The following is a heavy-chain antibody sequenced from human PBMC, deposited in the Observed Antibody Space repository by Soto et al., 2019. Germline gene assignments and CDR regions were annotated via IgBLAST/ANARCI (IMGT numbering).Heavy chain of an antibody. J-gene: IGHJ6*03. V-gene: IGHV4-39*07. Sequence: SETLSLTCTVSGGSISSSSYYWGWIRQPPGKGLEWIGSIYYSGSTYYNPSLKSRVTISVDTSKNQFSLKLSSVTAADTAVYYCARVWEFLEWLPYLYYMDVWGKGTTVTVSS. CDR1: GGSISSSSYY. D-gene: IGHD3-3*01. CDR2: IYYSGST. CDR3: ARVWEFLEWLPYLYYMDV.